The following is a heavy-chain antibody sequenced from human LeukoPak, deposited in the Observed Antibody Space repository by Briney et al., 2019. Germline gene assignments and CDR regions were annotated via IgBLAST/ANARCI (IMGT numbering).Heavy chain of an antibody. CDR1: GGTFSIYA. CDR2: TIPIFGTE. V-gene: IGHV1-69*06. J-gene: IGHJ6*04. CDR3: AREIMVRGVGYYGMDV. Sequence: SVTVSCTASGGTFSIYAISWVRQAPGQGLERMGGTIPIFGTENSPQPFPGRVTITADKSTSTDYMELRSLRSEDTAVYYCAREIMVRGVGYYGMDVWGKGTTVTVSS. D-gene: IGHD3-10*01.